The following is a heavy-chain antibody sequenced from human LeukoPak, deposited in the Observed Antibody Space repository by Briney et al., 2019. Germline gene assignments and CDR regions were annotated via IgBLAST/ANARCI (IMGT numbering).Heavy chain of an antibody. Sequence: GGSLRLSCLGSGFTFKNYAMSWVRQAPGRGLEWISAISDIGGNTYYADSVKGRFTISSDNSKNTLYLQMDNLRAEDTALYYCAKAASGIVGAIDYWGQGTLVTVSS. D-gene: IGHD1-26*01. CDR2: ISDIGGNT. J-gene: IGHJ4*02. CDR3: AKAASGIVGAIDY. CDR1: GFTFKNYA. V-gene: IGHV3-23*01.